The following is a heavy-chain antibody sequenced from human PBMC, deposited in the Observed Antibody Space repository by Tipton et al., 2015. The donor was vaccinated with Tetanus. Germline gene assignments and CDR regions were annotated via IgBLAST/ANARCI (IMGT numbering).Heavy chain of an antibody. CDR2: IWYDGSNK. Sequence: QLVQSGGGVVQPGRSLRLSCAASGFTFSSYGMHWVRQAPGKGLEWVAVIWYDGSNKYYADSVKGRFTISRDNSKNTLYLQMNSLRAEDTAVYYCARGPQVVVTAISIYYYYGMDVWGQGTTVTVSS. V-gene: IGHV3-33*01. CDR1: GFTFSSYG. D-gene: IGHD2-21*02. CDR3: ARGPQVVVTAISIYYYYGMDV. J-gene: IGHJ6*02.